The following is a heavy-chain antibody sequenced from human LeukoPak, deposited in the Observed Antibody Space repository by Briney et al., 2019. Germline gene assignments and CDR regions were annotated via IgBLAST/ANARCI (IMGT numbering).Heavy chain of an antibody. J-gene: IGHJ4*02. V-gene: IGHV3-30-3*01. CDR1: GFTFSSYV. CDR2: ISYDGSNK. CDR3: ARVRTPYSGYDWEH. Sequence: GTALRLSGAAAGFTFSSYVMHWVRQAPGKGFEWVAVISYDGSNKNYADSVKGRFTISRDNSKNTLYLQMNSLRAEDTAVYYCARVRTPYSGYDWEHWGQGTLVTVSS. D-gene: IGHD5-12*01.